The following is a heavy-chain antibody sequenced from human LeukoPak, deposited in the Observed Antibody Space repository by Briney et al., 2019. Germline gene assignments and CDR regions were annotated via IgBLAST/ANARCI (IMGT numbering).Heavy chain of an antibody. CDR2: IIPIFGTA. CDR1: GGTFSSYA. CDR3: ARDHYYDSSGYYGY. V-gene: IGHV1-69*05. J-gene: IGHJ4*02. Sequence: GSSVKVSCKASGGTFSSYAISWVRQAPGQGLEWMGGIIPIFGTANYAQKFQGRVTITTDESTSTAYMELSSLRSEDTAVYYCARDHYYDSSGYYGYWGQGTLVTVSS. D-gene: IGHD3-22*01.